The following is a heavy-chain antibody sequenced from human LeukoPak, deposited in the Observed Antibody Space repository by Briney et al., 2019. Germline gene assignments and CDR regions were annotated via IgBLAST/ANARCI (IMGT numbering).Heavy chain of an antibody. V-gene: IGHV4-59*08. CDR1: GGSISSYY. D-gene: IGHD4-11*01. J-gene: IGHJ4*02. CDR3: ARFPYSNYDNSDY. Sequence: SETLSLTCTVSGGSISSYYWSWIRQPPGKGLEWIGYIYYSGSTNYNPSLKSRVTISVDTSKNQFSLKLSSVTAADTAVYYCARFPYSNYDNSDYWGQGTLVTVSS. CDR2: IYYSGST.